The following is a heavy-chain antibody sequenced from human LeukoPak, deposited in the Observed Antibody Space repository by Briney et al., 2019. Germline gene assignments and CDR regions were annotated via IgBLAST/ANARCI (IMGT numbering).Heavy chain of an antibody. D-gene: IGHD2-15*01. CDR2: IRYDGSNT. CDR1: GFTFSSYG. V-gene: IGHV3-30*02. CDR3: AKPRSLNMVGGAVDY. Sequence: GGSLRLSCAASGFTFSSYGIHWVRQAPGKGLEWVAFIRYDGSNTYYADSVKGRFTFSRDNSMNTLYLQMNSLRAEDTAVYYCAKPRSLNMVGGAVDYWGQGTLITVSS. J-gene: IGHJ4*02.